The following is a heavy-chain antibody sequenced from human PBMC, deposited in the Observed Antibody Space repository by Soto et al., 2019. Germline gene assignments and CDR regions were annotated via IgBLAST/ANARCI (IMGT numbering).Heavy chain of an antibody. J-gene: IGHJ4*02. CDR1: GFPFSTYP. CDR2: ISSSSNTV. D-gene: IGHD5-12*01. CDR3: AREDRYSGYDYFDY. V-gene: IGHV3-48*02. Sequence: GGSLRLSCAASGFPFSTYPMNWVRQAPGRGLEWVSYISSSSNTVYYADSVKGRFTISRDNAKSSLYLQMDSLRDEDTAVYYCAREDRYSGYDYFDYWGQGALVTVSS.